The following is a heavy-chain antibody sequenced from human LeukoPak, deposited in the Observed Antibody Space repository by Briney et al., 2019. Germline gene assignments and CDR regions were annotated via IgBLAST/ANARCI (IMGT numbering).Heavy chain of an antibody. CDR1: GFTFSSYS. D-gene: IGHD1-26*01. J-gene: IGHJ4*02. V-gene: IGHV3-7*04. CDR2: INQDGSEK. CDR3: ARARGSYDLDY. Sequence: GGSLRLSCAASGFTFSSYSMNWVRQAPGKGLEWVANINQDGSEKDYVDSVKGRFTISRDNAKNSLYLQMNSLRAEDTAVYYCARARGSYDLDYWGQGTLVTVSS.